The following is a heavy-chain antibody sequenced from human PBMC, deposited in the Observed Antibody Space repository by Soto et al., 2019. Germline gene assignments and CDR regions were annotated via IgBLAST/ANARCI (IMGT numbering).Heavy chain of an antibody. D-gene: IGHD1-26*01. CDR2: IXTDRRX. CDR3: ARVREGWASHFDY. J-gene: IGHJ4*02. V-gene: IGHV3-53*01. CDR1: GITVGSNY. Sequence: GXSLRLSCAASGITVGSNYMSWVRQAPGKGVEWVSVIXTDRRXHNADAPEGRXXISRDNSXXTLYIQMNRTRAEATAVYYCARVREGWASHFDYWGQGTQVTVSS.